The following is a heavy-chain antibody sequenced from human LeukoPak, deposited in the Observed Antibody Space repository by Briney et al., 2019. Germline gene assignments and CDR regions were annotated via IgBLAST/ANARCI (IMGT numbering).Heavy chain of an antibody. J-gene: IGHJ3*02. CDR1: GASIRSGDYY. D-gene: IGHD2-15*01. Sequence: SETLSLTCTVSGASIRSGDYYWSWIRQPPGKGLEWIGYIYDSGSTYHNPSLKSRITISVDTSENRFSLKLSSVTATDTAVYYCAKDCSGGSCYGAFDIWGQGTMVTVSS. V-gene: IGHV4-30-4*02. CDR3: AKDCSGGSCYGAFDI. CDR2: IYDSGST.